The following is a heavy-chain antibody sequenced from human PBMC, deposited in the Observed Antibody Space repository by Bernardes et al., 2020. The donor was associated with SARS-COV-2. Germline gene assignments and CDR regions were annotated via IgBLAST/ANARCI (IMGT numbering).Heavy chain of an antibody. J-gene: IGHJ4*02. CDR2: ISWNSGSI. D-gene: IGHD1-20*01. CDR1: GFTFDDYA. CDR3: AKVGYNSGPDY. V-gene: IGHV3-9*01. Sequence: GGSLRLSCAASGFTFDDYAMHWVRQAPGKGLEWVSGISWNSGSIGYADSVKGRFTISRDNAKNSLYLQMNSLRAEDTALYYCAKVGYNSGPDYWGQGTLVTVSS.